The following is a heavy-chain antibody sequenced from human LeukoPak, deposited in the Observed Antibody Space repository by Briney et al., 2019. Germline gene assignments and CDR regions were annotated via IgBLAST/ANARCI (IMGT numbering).Heavy chain of an antibody. CDR3: AELGITMIGGV. CDR2: ISSSGSTI. V-gene: IGHV3-48*03. J-gene: IGHJ6*04. D-gene: IGHD3-10*02. Sequence: GGSLRLSCAASGFTFHDYAMHWVRQAPGKGLEWVSYISSSGSTIYYADSVKGRFTISRDNAKNSLYLQMNSLRAEDTAVYYCAELGITMIGGVWGKGTTVTISS. CDR1: GFTFHDYA.